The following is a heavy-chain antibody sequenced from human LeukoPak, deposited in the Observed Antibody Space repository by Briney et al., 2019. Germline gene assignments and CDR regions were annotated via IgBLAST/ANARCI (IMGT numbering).Heavy chain of an antibody. CDR3: ATDGGYDWGTFDF. CDR2: FDPEDAEP. V-gene: IGHV1-24*01. D-gene: IGHD5-12*01. Sequence: VASVKVSFKVSGYTLTELSMHWVRQAPGKGLEWMGGFDPEDAEPIYAQKFQGRVTMTEDTSTDTVYMELTSLRSDDTAMYYCATDGGYDWGTFDFWGQGTLVTVSS. CDR1: GYTLTELS. J-gene: IGHJ4*02.